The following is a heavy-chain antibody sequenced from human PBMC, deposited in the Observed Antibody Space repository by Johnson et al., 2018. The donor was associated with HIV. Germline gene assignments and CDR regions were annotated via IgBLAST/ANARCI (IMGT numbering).Heavy chain of an antibody. V-gene: IGHV3-30*09. D-gene: IGHD1-26*01. CDR3: AREWDPRTPDAFDI. CDR1: GFTFSSYA. CDR2: ISYDGSNK. Sequence: QVQLVESVGGLVQPGGSLRLSCAASGFTFSSYAMHWVRQAPGKGLEWVAVISYDGSNKYYADSVKGRFAISRDNSKNTLYLQMNSLRAEDTAVYYCAREWDPRTPDAFDIWGQGTMVTVSS. J-gene: IGHJ3*02.